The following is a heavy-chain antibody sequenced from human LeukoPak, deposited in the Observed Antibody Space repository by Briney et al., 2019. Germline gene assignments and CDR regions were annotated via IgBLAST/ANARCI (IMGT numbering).Heavy chain of an antibody. CDR1: GFTFSNAW. CDR2: IKRKTDGGAT. CDR3: ATTYGYCTATGCSSFNY. J-gene: IGHJ4*02. D-gene: IGHD2-8*02. Sequence: RSGGSLRLSCAASGFTFSNAWMSWVRQTPGKGLEWVGHIKRKTDGGATEYAAPVKGRFTISRDDSKNTLYLQMSSLKTEDTALYYCATTYGYCTATGCSSFNYWGQGTLVTVSS. V-gene: IGHV3-15*01.